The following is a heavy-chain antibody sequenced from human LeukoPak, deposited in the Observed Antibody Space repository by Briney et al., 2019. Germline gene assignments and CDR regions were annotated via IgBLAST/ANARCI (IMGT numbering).Heavy chain of an antibody. V-gene: IGHV3-33*01. CDR3: ARGSGAYCGGDCYFGY. Sequence: GGSLRLSCAASGFTFTNYAMHRVRQAPGKGLEWVALIWSHGSNTYYADSVKGRFTISRDDSRSTLYLQMESLRVEDTAVYYCARGSGAYCGGDCYFGYWGQGTLVTVSS. J-gene: IGHJ4*02. CDR1: GFTFTNYA. CDR2: IWSHGSNT. D-gene: IGHD2-21*02.